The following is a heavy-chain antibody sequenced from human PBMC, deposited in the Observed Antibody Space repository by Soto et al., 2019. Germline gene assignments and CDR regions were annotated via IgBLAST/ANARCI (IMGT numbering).Heavy chain of an antibody. Sequence: QVQLVQSGAEVKRPGASVKVSCKASGYTFSNYFKNWVRQAPGQGLEWVGVINPKGGATTYAQKFQGRVNMTSDTSTNTIYMTLRSLTSEDTAFYYCARNEGFCSGGSCTGWFDPWGQGTLVTVSS. D-gene: IGHD2-15*01. V-gene: IGHV1-46*01. J-gene: IGHJ5*02. CDR3: ARNEGFCSGGSCTGWFDP. CDR2: INPKGGAT. CDR1: GYTFSNYF.